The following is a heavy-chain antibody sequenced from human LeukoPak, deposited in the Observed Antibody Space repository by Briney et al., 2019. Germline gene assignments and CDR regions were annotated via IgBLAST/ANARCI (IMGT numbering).Heavy chain of an antibody. V-gene: IGHV3-43*02. J-gene: IGHJ4*02. CDR3: AKDREPGIAAAGEFDY. D-gene: IGHD6-13*01. CDR2: ISGDGGST. CDR1: GFTFDDYA. Sequence: PGRSLRLSCAASGFTFDDYAMHWVRHAPGKGLEWVSLISGDGGSTYYADSVKGRFTISRDNSKNSLYLQMNSLRTEDTALHYCAKDREPGIAAAGEFDYWGQGTLVTVSS.